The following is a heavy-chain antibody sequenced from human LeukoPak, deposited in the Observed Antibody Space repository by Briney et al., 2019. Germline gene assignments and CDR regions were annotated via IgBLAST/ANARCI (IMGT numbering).Heavy chain of an antibody. CDR2: IYPGDSDT. CDR1: GYSFTSYW. V-gene: IGHV5-51*01. D-gene: IGHD4/OR15-4a*01. CDR3: ARQYYAGGPNPGYGMDV. Sequence: GESLKISCKGSGYSFTSYWIGWVRQMPGKGLEWMGIIYPGDSDTRYSPSFQGQVTISADKSISTAYLQWSSLKASDTAMYYCARQYYAGGPNPGYGMDVWGQGTTVTVSS. J-gene: IGHJ6*02.